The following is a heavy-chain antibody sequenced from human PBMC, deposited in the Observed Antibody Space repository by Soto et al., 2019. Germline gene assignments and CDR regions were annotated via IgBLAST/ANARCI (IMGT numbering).Heavy chain of an antibody. CDR2: ISAYNGNT. CDR3: GREDGSGSRVDS. D-gene: IGHD3-10*01. V-gene: IGHV1-18*01. Sequence: QVQLVQSGAEVKKPGASVKVSCKASGYTFTSYGISWVRQAPGQGLEWMGWISAYNGNTNYAQKLQGRVTMTTDTATSKAYMELRSLSSYDTAVYYCGREDGSGSRVDSWGQETLVTVTS. CDR1: GYTFTSYG. J-gene: IGHJ4*02.